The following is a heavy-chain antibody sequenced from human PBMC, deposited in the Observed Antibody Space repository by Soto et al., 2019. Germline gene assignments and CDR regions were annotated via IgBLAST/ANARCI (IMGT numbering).Heavy chain of an antibody. Sequence: EVQLVESGGGLVKPGGSLRLSCAASGFTFSNAWMKWVRQAPGKGLEWVGRIKSKTDGGKTDYAAPVKGRFTIAREDSNKSLYLQMFSLKTVNIAVYYCTTDAERTRWELLHAAFDIWGQGTMVTVFS. D-gene: IGHD1-26*01. J-gene: IGHJ3*02. CDR2: IKSKTDGGKT. V-gene: IGHV3-15*07. CDR1: GFTFSNAW. CDR3: TTDAERTRWELLHAAFDI.